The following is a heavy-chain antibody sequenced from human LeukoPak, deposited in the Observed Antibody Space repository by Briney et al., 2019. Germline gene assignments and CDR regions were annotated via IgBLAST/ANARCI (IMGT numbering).Heavy chain of an antibody. CDR3: ARHSSGWYYFDY. Sequence: GGSLRLSCAASGFTFSSYWMNWVRQAPGKGLVWVSRIASDGSSTTYADSVKGRFSISRDNAKNTLYLQMNSLRAEDTAVYYCARHSSGWYYFDYWGQGTLVTVSS. J-gene: IGHJ4*02. D-gene: IGHD6-19*01. V-gene: IGHV3-74*01. CDR2: IASDGSST. CDR1: GFTFSSYW.